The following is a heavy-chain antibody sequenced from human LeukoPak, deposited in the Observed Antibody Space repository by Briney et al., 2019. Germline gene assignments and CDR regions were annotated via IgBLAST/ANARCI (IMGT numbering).Heavy chain of an antibody. D-gene: IGHD3-10*02. CDR1: GGSISSYY. J-gene: IGHJ4*02. Sequence: PSETLSLTRTVSGGSISSYYWSWIRQPPGKGLEWIGYIYYSGSTNYNPSLKSRVTISVDTSKNQFSLKLSSVTAADTAVYYCARLTKFGELTFDYWGQGTLVTVSS. CDR2: IYYSGST. V-gene: IGHV4-59*08. CDR3: ARLTKFGELTFDY.